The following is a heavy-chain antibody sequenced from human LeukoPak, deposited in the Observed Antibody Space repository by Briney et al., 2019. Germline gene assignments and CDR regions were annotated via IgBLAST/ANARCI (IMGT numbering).Heavy chain of an antibody. CDR3: ARGEGRCGITIVRGVITPYYYYYGMDV. CDR2: MNPNCGNT. V-gene: IGHV1-8*01. J-gene: IGHJ6*02. D-gene: IGHD3-10*01. Sequence: ASVKVSCKASGYTFTSYDINWVRQATGPGLEWMGWMNPNCGNTAYAQKFQGRVTMTRNTSISTAYMELSSLRSEDTAVDYCARGEGRCGITIVRGVITPYYYYYGMDVGGQGTTVTVSS. CDR1: GYTFTSYD.